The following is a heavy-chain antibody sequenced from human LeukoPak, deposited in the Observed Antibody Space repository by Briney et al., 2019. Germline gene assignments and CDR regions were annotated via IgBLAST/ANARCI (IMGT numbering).Heavy chain of an antibody. CDR2: ISSSGSTI. J-gene: IGHJ4*02. CDR1: GFTFSDYY. V-gene: IGHV3-11*04. D-gene: IGHD6-13*01. Sequence: GGSLRLSCAASGFTFSDYYMSWIRQAPGKGLEWVSYISSSGSTIYYADSVKGRFTISRDNAKNSPYLQMNSLRAEDTAVYYCVRGAYSSSWLNFDYWGQGTLVTVSS. CDR3: VRGAYSSSWLNFDY.